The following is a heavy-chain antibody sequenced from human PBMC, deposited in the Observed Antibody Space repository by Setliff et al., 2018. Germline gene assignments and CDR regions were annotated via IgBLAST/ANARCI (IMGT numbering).Heavy chain of an antibody. CDR1: GGSISSHY. J-gene: IGHJ4*02. Sequence: KTSETLSLTCTVSGGSISSHYWTWIRQPAGKGLEWIGRLYTSGDTNYNPSLKSRVSMSLDTSKNQFSLKLSSVTAADTAVYYCARDRVVVLAGRRGFYLDYWGQGTLVTVSS. CDR3: ARDRVVVLAGRRGFYLDY. D-gene: IGHD2-15*01. V-gene: IGHV4-4*07. CDR2: LYTSGDT.